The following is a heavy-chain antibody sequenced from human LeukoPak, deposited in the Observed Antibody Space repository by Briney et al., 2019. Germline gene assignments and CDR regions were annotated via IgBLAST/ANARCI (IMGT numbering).Heavy chain of an antibody. CDR3: TTSRITIFGVAPVDY. Sequence: GGSLRLSCAASGFTFSNAWMSWVRQAPGKGLEWVGRIKSKTDGGTTGYAAPVKGRFTISRDGSKNTLYLQMNSLKTEDTAVYYCTTSRITIFGVAPVDYWGQGTLVTVSS. CDR1: GFTFSNAW. V-gene: IGHV3-15*01. CDR2: IKSKTDGGTT. J-gene: IGHJ4*02. D-gene: IGHD3-3*01.